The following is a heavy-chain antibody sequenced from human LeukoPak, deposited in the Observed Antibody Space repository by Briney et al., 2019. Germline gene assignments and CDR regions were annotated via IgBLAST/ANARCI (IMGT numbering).Heavy chain of an antibody. D-gene: IGHD5-18*01. J-gene: IGHJ4*02. CDR3: ARSGGHSFGLMDS. V-gene: IGHV1-2*02. CDR1: GYTFNDYY. CDR2: INPHSGDT. Sequence: ASVKVSCKASGYTFNDYYMHWVRRAPGQAFEWMGWINPHSGDTKFAQKFHGRVTMTRDTSISTAYTELSNLKSDDTATYYCARSGGHSFGLMDSWGQGTLVTVSS.